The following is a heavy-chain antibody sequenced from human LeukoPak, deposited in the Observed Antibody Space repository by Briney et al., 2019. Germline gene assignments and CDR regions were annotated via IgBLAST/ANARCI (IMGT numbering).Heavy chain of an antibody. CDR1: RFTISSYS. V-gene: IGHV3-21*01. J-gene: IGHJ6*04. D-gene: IGHD3-10*01. Sequence: GGSLRLSCAASRFTISSYSMNWVRQAPGKGLEWVSSISSSSSYIYYADSVKGRFTISRDNAKNSLYLQMNSLRAEDTAVYYCARDRSYYGSGSYPLNGMDVWGKGTTVTVSS. CDR3: ARDRSYYGSGSYPLNGMDV. CDR2: ISSSSSYI.